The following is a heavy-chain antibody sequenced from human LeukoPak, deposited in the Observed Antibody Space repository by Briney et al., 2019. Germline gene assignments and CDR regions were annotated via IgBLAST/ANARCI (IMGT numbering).Heavy chain of an antibody. V-gene: IGHV1-2*06. Sequence: ASVEVSCKASGYTFTGYYMHWVRQAPGQGVEWMGRINPNSGGTNYAQKFQGRVTMTRDTSISTAYMELSRLRSDDTAVYYCARASTMTSFDYWGQGTLVTVSS. CDR3: ARASTMTSFDY. J-gene: IGHJ4*02. D-gene: IGHD3-22*01. CDR2: INPNSGGT. CDR1: GYTFTGYY.